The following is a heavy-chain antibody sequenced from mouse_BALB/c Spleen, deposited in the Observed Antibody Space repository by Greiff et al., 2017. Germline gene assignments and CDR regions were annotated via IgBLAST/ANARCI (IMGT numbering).Heavy chain of an antibody. CDR2: INPGSGGT. Sequence: QVHVKQSGAELVRPGTSVKVSCKASGYAFTNYLIEWVKQRPGQGLEWIGVINPGSGGTNYNEKFKGKATLTADKSSSTAYMQLSSLTSDDSAVYFCAFYDYSAWFAYWGQGTLVTVSA. CDR3: AFYDYSAWFAY. CDR1: GYAFTNYL. V-gene: IGHV1-54*01. J-gene: IGHJ3*01. D-gene: IGHD2-4*01.